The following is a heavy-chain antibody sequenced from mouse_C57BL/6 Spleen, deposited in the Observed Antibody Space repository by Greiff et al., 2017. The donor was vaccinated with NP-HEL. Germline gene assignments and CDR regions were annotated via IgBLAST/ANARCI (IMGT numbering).Heavy chain of an antibody. V-gene: IGHV1-52*01. CDR3: ARRRAYYGSSYFDY. J-gene: IGHJ2*01. D-gene: IGHD1-1*01. CDR1: GYTFTSYW. Sequence: QVQLQQPGAELVRPGSSVKLSCKASGYTFTSYWMHWVKQRPIQGLEWIGNIDPSDSETHYNQKFKDKATLTVDKSSSTAYMQLSSLTSEDSAVYYCARRRAYYGSSYFDYWGQGTTLTVSS. CDR2: IDPSDSET.